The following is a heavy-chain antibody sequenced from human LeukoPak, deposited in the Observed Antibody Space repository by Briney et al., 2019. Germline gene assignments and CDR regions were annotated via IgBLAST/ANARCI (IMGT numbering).Heavy chain of an antibody. CDR1: GGSISSYY. CDR2: IYYSGST. V-gene: IGHV4-59*01. J-gene: IGHJ6*02. CDR3: ARDHPTYHYDSSGYYYYCYGMDV. D-gene: IGHD3-22*01. Sequence: SETLSLTCTVSGGSISSYYWSWIRQPPGKGLEWIGYIYYSGSTNYNPSLKSRVTISVDTSKNQFSLKLSSVTAADTAVYYCARDHPTYHYDSSGYYYYCYGMDVWGQGTTVTVSS.